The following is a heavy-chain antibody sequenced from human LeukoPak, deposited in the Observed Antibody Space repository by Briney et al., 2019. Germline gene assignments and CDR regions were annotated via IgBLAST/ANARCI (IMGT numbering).Heavy chain of an antibody. CDR3: ARSYYYDSSGYYQSDY. CDR2: IIPIFGTA. J-gene: IGHJ4*02. V-gene: IGHV1-69*13. Sequence: SVKVSCKASGGTFSGYAISWVRQAPGQGLEWMGGIIPIFGTANYAQKFQGRVTITADESTSTAYMELSSLRSEDTAVYYCARSYYYDSSGYYQSDYWGQGTLVTVSS. D-gene: IGHD3-22*01. CDR1: GGTFSGYA.